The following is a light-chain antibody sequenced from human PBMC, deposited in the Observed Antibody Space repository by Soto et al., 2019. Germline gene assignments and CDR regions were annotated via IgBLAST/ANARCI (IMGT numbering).Light chain of an antibody. CDR1: QSVSSY. CDR3: HQYNDWPSIT. J-gene: IGKJ5*01. V-gene: IGKV3-15*01. CDR2: GVS. Sequence: EIVLTQSPGPXXFXXXXXXXXXXXAIQSVSSYFLAWYQQKPGQAPSLLIYGVSTRATGIPARFSGSGSGTEFVLTIDSLQSEDFAVYYCHQYNDWPSITFGQGTRLETK.